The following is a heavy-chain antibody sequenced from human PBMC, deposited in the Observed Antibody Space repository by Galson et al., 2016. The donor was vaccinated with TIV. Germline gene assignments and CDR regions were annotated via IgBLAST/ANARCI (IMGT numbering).Heavy chain of an antibody. CDR1: GGSISNSGYY. CDR2: IYYSGNT. V-gene: IGHV4-39*07. D-gene: IGHD1-26*01. J-gene: IGHJ1*01. CDR3: ASLPSSGGYYEYFQC. Sequence: SETLSLTCAVSGGSISNSGYYWVWIRQTPGKRLEWIGNIYYSGNTYYNPSLKSRVTISVDRSKNQISLKLNSVTAADTAVYYFASLPSSGGYYEYFQCWCQGTLVTVS.